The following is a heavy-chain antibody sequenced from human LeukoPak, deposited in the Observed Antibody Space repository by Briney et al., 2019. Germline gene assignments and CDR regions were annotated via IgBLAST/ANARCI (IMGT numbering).Heavy chain of an antibody. Sequence: EESLKISCXGSGYSFTSYWIGWVRQMPGKGLEWMGIIYPGDSDTRYSPSFQGQVTISADKSISTAYLQWSSLKASDTAMYYCARHATRSGYYPDAFDIWGQGTMVTVSS. CDR2: IYPGDSDT. D-gene: IGHD3-22*01. CDR1: GYSFTSYW. V-gene: IGHV5-51*01. J-gene: IGHJ3*02. CDR3: ARHATRSGYYPDAFDI.